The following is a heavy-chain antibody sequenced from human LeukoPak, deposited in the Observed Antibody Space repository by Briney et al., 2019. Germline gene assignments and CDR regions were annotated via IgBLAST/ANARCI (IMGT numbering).Heavy chain of an antibody. CDR3: ARGGYNWNYNANWFDP. J-gene: IGHJ5*02. Sequence: HPGGSLRLSCAASGFTFSSYGMPWVRQAPGKGLEWVAVIWYDGSNKYYADSVKGRFTISRDNSKNTLYLQMNSLRAEDTAVYYCARGGYNWNYNANWFDPWGQGTLVTVSS. CDR2: IWYDGSNK. V-gene: IGHV3-33*01. D-gene: IGHD1-7*01. CDR1: GFTFSSYG.